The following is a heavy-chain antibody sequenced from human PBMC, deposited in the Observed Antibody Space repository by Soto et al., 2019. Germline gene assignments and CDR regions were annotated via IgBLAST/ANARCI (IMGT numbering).Heavy chain of an antibody. CDR2: VYYSDDT. Sequence: QVQLQESGPGLVKPSETLSLTCTGSGGPIGSYYWSWIRQSPGKGLEWIGCVYYSDDTNYNPSLKSRVTISLGRSKNQFSLRLTSVTAADTAVYYCARTEASSCSFFYYGMDVWGQGTTVAVTS. CDR3: ARTEASSCSFFYYGMDV. V-gene: IGHV4-59*01. J-gene: IGHJ6*02. CDR1: GGPIGSYY. D-gene: IGHD6-13*01.